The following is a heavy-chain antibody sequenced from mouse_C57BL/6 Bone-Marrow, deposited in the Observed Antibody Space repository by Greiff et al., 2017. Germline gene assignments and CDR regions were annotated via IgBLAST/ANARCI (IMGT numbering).Heavy chain of an antibody. J-gene: IGHJ1*03. CDR2: IYPGSGST. V-gene: IGHV1-55*01. Sequence: QVQLKQPGAELVKPGASVKMSCKASGYTFTSYWITWVKQRPGQGLEWIGDIYPGSGSTTYNEKFKSKATLTVDTSSSTAYMQLSSLTSEDSAVYYCARNYGYFDVWGTGTTVTVSS. CDR1: GYTFTSYW. CDR3: ARNYGYFDV.